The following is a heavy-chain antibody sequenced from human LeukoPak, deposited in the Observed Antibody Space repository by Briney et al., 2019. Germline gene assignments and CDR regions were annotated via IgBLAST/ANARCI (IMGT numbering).Heavy chain of an antibody. D-gene: IGHD2-15*01. CDR2: ISSSGRYI. J-gene: IGHJ3*02. CDR1: GFSSGSYS. V-gene: IGHV3-21*01. CDR3: ARDRGYCSGGSCYSLYSLDM. Sequence: RGSLRLSCAASGFSSGSYSMNWVRPIQGKWPEWVSSISSSGRYIYYADSLKGRFTISRDNAKNSLYLQMDSLRAEDTALYYCARDRGYCSGGSCYSLYSLDMWGHGTMVTVSS.